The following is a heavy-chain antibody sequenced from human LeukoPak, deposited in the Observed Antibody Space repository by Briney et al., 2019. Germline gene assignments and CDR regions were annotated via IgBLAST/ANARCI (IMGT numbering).Heavy chain of an antibody. CDR1: ADSISSSSYY. D-gene: IGHD3-10*01. J-gene: IGHJ4*02. CDR3: ARPLHGSGSYYPFDY. Sequence: SETLSLTCTVSADSISSSSYYWGWIRQPPGKGLEWIGSIYSSGSTYYNPSLKSRVTISVDTSKNQFSLKLSSVTAADTAVYYCARPLHGSGSYYPFDYWGQGTLVTVSS. CDR2: IYSSGST. V-gene: IGHV4-39*07.